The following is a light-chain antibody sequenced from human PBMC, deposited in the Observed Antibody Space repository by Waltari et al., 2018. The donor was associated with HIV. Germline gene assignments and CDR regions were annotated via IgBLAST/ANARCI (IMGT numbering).Light chain of an antibody. Sequence: QSALTQPASVSGSPGQSITISCTGTSSDIGYYDSVSWYQQHPGKAPKLMIDEVNNRPSGMSNRSSGSKSGNTASLTIAGLQAEDAADYYCSSHTTRSTLYVFVTGTKVTVL. CDR2: EVN. V-gene: IGLV2-14*01. CDR3: SSHTTRSTLYV. J-gene: IGLJ1*01. CDR1: SSDIGYYDS.